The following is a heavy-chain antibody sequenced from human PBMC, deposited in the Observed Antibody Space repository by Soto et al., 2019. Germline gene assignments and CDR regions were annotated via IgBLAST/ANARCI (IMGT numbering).Heavy chain of an antibody. V-gene: IGHV4-4*07. CDR2: IYTSGST. CDR1: GGSISSYY. J-gene: IGHJ6*02. CDR3: ARDRHYYDSTKYYYGMAV. Sequence: SETLSLTCTVSGGSISSYYWSWIRQPAGKGLEWIGRIYTSGSTNYNPSLKSRVTMSVDTSKNQFSLKLSSVTAADTAVYYCARDRHYYDSTKYYYGMAVWGQGTTVTAS. D-gene: IGHD3-22*01.